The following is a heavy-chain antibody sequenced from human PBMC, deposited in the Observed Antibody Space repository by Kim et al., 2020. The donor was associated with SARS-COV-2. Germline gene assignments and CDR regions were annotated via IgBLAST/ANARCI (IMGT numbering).Heavy chain of an antibody. D-gene: IGHD5-18*01. J-gene: IGHJ4*02. CDR2: IWYNGGNT. Sequence: GGSLRLSCAASGFTFSTYAMHWVRQAPGKGLEWVAVIWYNGGNTYYADSVKGRFTISRDNSKNTLYLQMNSLRAEDTAVYYCAKDPWGYSYGYSIYYCGQGALVTVSS. CDR3: AKDPWGYSYGYSIYY. V-gene: IGHV3-33*06. CDR1: GFTFSTYA.